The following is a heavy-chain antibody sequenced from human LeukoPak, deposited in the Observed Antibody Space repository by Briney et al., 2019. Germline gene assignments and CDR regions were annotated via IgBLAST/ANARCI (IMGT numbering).Heavy chain of an antibody. CDR2: IYTSGST. CDR3: ARGRDAYGLFDY. D-gene: IGHD5-24*01. V-gene: IGHV4-4*07. Sequence: SETLSLTCTVSGGSISNYYWSWIRQPAGKGLEWIGRIYTSGSTKYNPFLKSRVTMSVDTSKNQFSLNLSSVTAADTAVYYCARGRDAYGLFDYWGQGTLVTVSS. CDR1: GGSISNYY. J-gene: IGHJ4*02.